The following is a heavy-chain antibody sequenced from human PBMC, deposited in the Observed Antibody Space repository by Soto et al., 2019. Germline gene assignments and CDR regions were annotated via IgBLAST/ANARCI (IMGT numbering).Heavy chain of an antibody. CDR2: ISYGGNNK. J-gene: IGHJ4*02. CDR3: AREEFEAGPGHFGC. Sequence: QVQVVESGGGVVQPGGSLRLSCAASGFTFSTSAMHWVRQAPGKGLEWMAMISYGGNNKYYADSVKGRFTISRDISESTLYLQMNSLRTEDTAVYYCAREEFEAGPGHFGCWGQGTLVSVSS. CDR1: GFTFSTSA. D-gene: IGHD6-13*01. V-gene: IGHV3-30-3*01.